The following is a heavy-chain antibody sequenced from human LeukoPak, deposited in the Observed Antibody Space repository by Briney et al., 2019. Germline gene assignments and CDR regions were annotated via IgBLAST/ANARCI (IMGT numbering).Heavy chain of an antibody. D-gene: IGHD2-15*01. CDR2: ISPCSSTM. J-gene: IGHJ4*02. Sequence: GGSLRLSCAGSEFTLTTYNMHWVRPTPGKGLEGVSYISPCSSTMVYADSVKGRFTISRDNAKNSLYLIMDSLRAEDTALYYCARAAPQDCSPRYCRLFDYWSQGTLVTVAS. CDR1: EFTLTTYN. V-gene: IGHV3-48*01. CDR3: ARAAPQDCSPRYCRLFDY.